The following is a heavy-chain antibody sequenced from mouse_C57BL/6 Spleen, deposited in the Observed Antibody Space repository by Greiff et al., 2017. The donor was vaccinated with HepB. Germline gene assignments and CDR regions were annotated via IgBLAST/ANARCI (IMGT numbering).Heavy chain of an antibody. CDR3: ARPYYDSFAY. Sequence: QVQLKESGAELVKPGASVKISCKASGYAFSSYWMNWVKQRPGKGLEWIGQIYPGDGDTNYNGKFKGKATLTADKSSSTAYMQLSSLTSEDSAVYFCARPYYDSFAYWGQGTLVTVSA. CDR1: GYAFSSYW. J-gene: IGHJ3*01. D-gene: IGHD2-4*01. V-gene: IGHV1-80*01. CDR2: IYPGDGDT.